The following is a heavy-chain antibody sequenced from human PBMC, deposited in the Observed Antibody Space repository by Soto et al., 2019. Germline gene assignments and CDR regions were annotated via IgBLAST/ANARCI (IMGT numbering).Heavy chain of an antibody. CDR1: GFTISSYS. D-gene: IGHD4-4*01. J-gene: IGHJ3*02. Sequence: GGSLRLSCAASGFTISSYSMNWVRQAPGKGLEWVSYISSSSSTIYYADSVKGRLTISRDNAKNSLYLQMNSLRAEDTAVYYCAREYSSTGAFDIWGQGTMITVSS. CDR3: AREYSSTGAFDI. CDR2: ISSSSSTI. V-gene: IGHV3-48*01.